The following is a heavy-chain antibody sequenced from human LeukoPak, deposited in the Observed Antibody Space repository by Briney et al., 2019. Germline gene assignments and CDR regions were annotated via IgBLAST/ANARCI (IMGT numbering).Heavy chain of an antibody. D-gene: IGHD2-15*01. J-gene: IGHJ4*02. Sequence: PSETLSLTCTVSGGSISSSSYYWGWIRQPPGKGLEWIGSIYYSGSTYYNPSLKSRVTISVDTSKNQFSLKLSSVTAADTAVYYCARGRRGGGSWGQGTLVTVSS. V-gene: IGHV4-39*01. CDR2: IYYSGST. CDR1: GGSISSSSYY. CDR3: ARGRRGGGS.